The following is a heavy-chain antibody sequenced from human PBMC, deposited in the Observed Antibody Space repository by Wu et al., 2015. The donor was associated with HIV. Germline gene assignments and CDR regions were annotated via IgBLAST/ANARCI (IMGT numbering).Heavy chain of an antibody. CDR3: ARWAGYCSSTSCLNLFSFDY. D-gene: IGHD2-2*01. CDR2: MNPNSGNT. V-gene: IGHV1-8*01. J-gene: IGHJ4*03. CDR1: GYTFTSYD. Sequence: QVQLVQSGAEVKKPGASVKVSCKASGYTFTSYDVNWVRQASGQGLEWMGWMNPNSGNTGYAQKFQGRVTMTRNTSISTAYMELSSLRSEDTAVYYCARWAGYCSSTSCLNLFSFDYVGQGPWSTVSS.